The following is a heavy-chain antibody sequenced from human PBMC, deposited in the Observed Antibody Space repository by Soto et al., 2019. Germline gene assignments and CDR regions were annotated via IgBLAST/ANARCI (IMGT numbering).Heavy chain of an antibody. V-gene: IGHV4-34*01. CDR1: GGSFSGYY. CDR3: ARGVGGDSSGYSGGSWFDP. CDR2: INHSGST. D-gene: IGHD3-22*01. Sequence: QVQLQQWGAGLLKPSETLSLTCAVYGGSFSGYYWSWIRQPPGKGLEWIGEINHSGSTNYNPSLKSRVTISVDTSKNQFSLKLSSVTAADTAVYYCARGVGGDSSGYSGGSWFDPWGQGTLVTVSS. J-gene: IGHJ5*02.